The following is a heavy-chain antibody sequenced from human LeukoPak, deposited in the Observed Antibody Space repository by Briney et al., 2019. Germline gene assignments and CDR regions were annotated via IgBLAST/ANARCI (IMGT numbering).Heavy chain of an antibody. CDR2: ISYDGSNK. CDR1: GFSFSTYA. Sequence: GGSLRLSCAASGFSFSTYAMHWVRQAPGKGLEWVALISYDGSNKYYADSVKGRFTISRDNSKNTLYLQMNSLRADDTAVYYCARDLQYLLLMGEIDYWGQGTLVTVSS. J-gene: IGHJ4*02. D-gene: IGHD2-2*01. V-gene: IGHV3-30*04. CDR3: ARDLQYLLLMGEIDY.